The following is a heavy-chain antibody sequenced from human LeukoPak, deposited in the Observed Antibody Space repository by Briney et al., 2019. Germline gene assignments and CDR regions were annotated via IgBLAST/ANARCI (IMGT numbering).Heavy chain of an antibody. CDR3: ARTRRSRDGHNYSPPDY. CDR2: ISSSSSYI. CDR1: GFTFSSYS. J-gene: IGHJ4*02. V-gene: IGHV3-21*01. Sequence: GGSLRLSCAASGFTFSSYSMNWVRQAPGKGLEWVSSISSSSSYIYYADSVKGRFTISRDNAKNSLYLQMNSLRAEDTAVYYCARTRRSRDGHNYSPPDYWGQGTLVTVSS. D-gene: IGHD5-24*01.